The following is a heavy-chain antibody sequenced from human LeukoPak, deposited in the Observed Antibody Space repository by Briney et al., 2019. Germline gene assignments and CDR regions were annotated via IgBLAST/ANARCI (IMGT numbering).Heavy chain of an antibody. V-gene: IGHV3-21*01. J-gene: IGHJ2*01. CDR1: GFTFSSYG. CDR2: ISSSSYI. CDR3: ARDLHSSSWYFDL. Sequence: GGSLRLSCAASGFTFSSYGMHWVRQAPGKGLEWVSSISSSSYIYYADSVKGRFTISRDNAKNSLYLQMNSLRAEDTAVYYCARDLHSSSWYFDLWGRGTLVTVSS. D-gene: IGHD6-13*01.